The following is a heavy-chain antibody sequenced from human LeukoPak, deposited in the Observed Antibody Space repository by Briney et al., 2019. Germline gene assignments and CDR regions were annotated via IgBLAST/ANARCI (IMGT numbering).Heavy chain of an antibody. J-gene: IGHJ4*02. CDR3: ARAPRDSSSWYPFDY. CDR2: IYYSGST. V-gene: IGHV4-59*01. D-gene: IGHD6-13*01. Sequence: PSETLSLTCTVSGGSISSYYWSWIRQPPGEGLEWIGYIYYSGSTNYNPSLKSRVTISVDTSKNQFSLKLSSVTAADTAVYYCARAPRDSSSWYPFDYWGQGTLVTVSS. CDR1: GGSISSYY.